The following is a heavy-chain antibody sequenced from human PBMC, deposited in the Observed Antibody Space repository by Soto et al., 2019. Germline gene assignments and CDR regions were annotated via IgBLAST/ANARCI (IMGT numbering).Heavy chain of an antibody. CDR2: INPVFGTS. Sequence: QVQLVQSGAEVKETGSSVKVSCKSSGHIFKNYAVTWLRQAPGQGLEWMGGINPVFGTSDYSQKFRGRVTHTPDESTSTVYMELRSLTSEDKAVYYCARHLYDYVWGSYRHWGQGTLVTVSS. CDR3: ARHLYDYVWGSYRH. V-gene: IGHV1-69*01. CDR1: GHIFKNYA. D-gene: IGHD3-16*02. J-gene: IGHJ4*02.